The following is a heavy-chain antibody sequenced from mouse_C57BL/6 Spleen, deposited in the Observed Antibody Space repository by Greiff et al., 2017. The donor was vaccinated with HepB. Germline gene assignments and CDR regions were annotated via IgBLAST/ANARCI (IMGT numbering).Heavy chain of an antibody. CDR1: GYTFTDYN. J-gene: IGHJ3*01. CDR2: INPNNGGT. D-gene: IGHD1-1*01. V-gene: IGHV1-22*01. CDR3: ARLITTVPRPY. Sequence: EVQLQQSGPELVKPGASVKMSCKASGYTFTDYNMHWVKQSHGKSLEWIGNINPNNGGTSYNQKFKGKATLTVNKSSSTAYMELRSLTSEDAAVYYCARLITTVPRPYWGQGTLVTVSA.